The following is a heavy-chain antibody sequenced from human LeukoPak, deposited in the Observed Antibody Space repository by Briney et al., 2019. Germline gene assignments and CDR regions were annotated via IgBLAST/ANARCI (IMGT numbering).Heavy chain of an antibody. D-gene: IGHD3-10*01. V-gene: IGHV4-59*01. J-gene: IGHJ6*02. Sequence: SETLSLTCTVSGGSIGRYYWSWIRQPPGKGLEWIGYIYYNGNTNYNPSLKSRVTISVDTSKSQFSLKMSSVTAADTAVYYCACSMVRGVIGYYYGMDVWGQGTTVTVSS. CDR2: IYYNGNT. CDR1: GGSIGRYY. CDR3: ACSMVRGVIGYYYGMDV.